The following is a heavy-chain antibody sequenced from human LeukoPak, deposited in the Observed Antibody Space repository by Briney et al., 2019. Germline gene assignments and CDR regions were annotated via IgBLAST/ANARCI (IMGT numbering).Heavy chain of an antibody. D-gene: IGHD2-15*01. V-gene: IGHV3-53*01. CDR1: GFTVSSNY. J-gene: IGHJ4*02. Sequence: GGSLRLSCAASGFTVSSNYMSWVRQAPGKGLEWASVIYSGGSTYYADSVKGRFTISRDNSKNTLYLQMNSLRAEDTAVYYCARDGGGNPHSTFSFDYWGQGTLVTVSS. CDR2: IYSGGST. CDR3: ARDGGGNPHSTFSFDY.